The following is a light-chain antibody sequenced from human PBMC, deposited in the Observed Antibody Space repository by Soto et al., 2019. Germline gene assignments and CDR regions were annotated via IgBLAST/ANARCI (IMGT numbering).Light chain of an antibody. CDR2: AAS. V-gene: IGKV1-12*01. Sequence: DIQMTQSPSSVSASVGDRVTITCRASQGISGWLAWYQQKPGEAPKLLIYAASTLETGVPSRFSVGRSGTDVTLTINNLQPEDFATYYCQQATISQLTFGGGTKVEIK. CDR1: QGISGW. J-gene: IGKJ4*01. CDR3: QQATISQLT.